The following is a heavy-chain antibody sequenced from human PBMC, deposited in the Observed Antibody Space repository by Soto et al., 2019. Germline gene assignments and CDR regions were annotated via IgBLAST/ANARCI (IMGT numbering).Heavy chain of an antibody. CDR2: IKSKTDRGTT. J-gene: IGHJ2*01. Sequence: GGSLRLSCAASGLTFSNAWMSWVRQAPGKGLEWVGRIKSKTDRGTTDYAAPVKGRCTISRDDSKNTMYLQMNSLKTEDTAGHCGTTECRYSYGYPWY. CDR3: TTECRYSYGYPWY. CDR1: GLTFSNAW. V-gene: IGHV3-15*01. D-gene: IGHD5-18*01.